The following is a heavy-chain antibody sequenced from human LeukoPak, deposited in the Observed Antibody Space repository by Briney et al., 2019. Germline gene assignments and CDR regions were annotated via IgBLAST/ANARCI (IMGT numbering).Heavy chain of an antibody. CDR3: ARVWNYDFWSGSHGAFDI. CDR2: ISSSSSTI. Sequence: PGGSLRLSCAASGFTLSSYSTNWVRQAPGKGLEWVSYISSSSSTIYYADSVKGRFTISRDNAKNSLYLQMNSLRAEDTAVYYCARVWNYDFWSGSHGAFDIWGQGTMVTVSS. V-gene: IGHV3-48*01. D-gene: IGHD3-3*01. CDR1: GFTLSSYS. J-gene: IGHJ3*02.